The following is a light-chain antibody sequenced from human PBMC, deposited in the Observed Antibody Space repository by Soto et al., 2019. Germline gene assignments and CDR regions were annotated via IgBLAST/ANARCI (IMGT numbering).Light chain of an antibody. Sequence: DIQMTQSPSTLSASVGDRVTITCRASQSISDWLAWYQQKPGKAPKLLIYGASSLESGVPSRFSGSGSGTQFTLTISSXQPDDFVTYYCQQYNSFPSTFGGGTKVDIK. J-gene: IGKJ4*01. V-gene: IGKV1-5*01. CDR1: QSISDW. CDR2: GAS. CDR3: QQYNSFPST.